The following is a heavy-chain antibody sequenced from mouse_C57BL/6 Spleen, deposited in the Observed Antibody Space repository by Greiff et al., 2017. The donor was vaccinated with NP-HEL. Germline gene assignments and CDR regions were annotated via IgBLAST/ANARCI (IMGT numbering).Heavy chain of an antibody. J-gene: IGHJ2*01. Sequence: VQLQQSGAELVKPGASVKLSCKASGYTFTSYWMQWVKQRPGQGLEWIGEIDPSDSYTNYNQKFKGKATLTVDTSSSTAYMQLSSLTSEDSAVYYCARDGNYGGYWGQGTTLTVSS. CDR2: IDPSDSYT. CDR3: ARDGNYGGY. D-gene: IGHD2-1*01. V-gene: IGHV1-50*01. CDR1: GYTFTSYW.